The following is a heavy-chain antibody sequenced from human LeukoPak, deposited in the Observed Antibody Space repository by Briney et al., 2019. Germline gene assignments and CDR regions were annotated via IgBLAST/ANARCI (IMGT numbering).Heavy chain of an antibody. V-gene: IGHV3-30*02. J-gene: IGHJ4*02. CDR2: IRYDGNNK. D-gene: IGHD3-22*01. CDR1: GFTFSDYS. CDR3: AKDREYYDSSGYLDY. Sequence: GGSLRLSCAASGFTFSDYSMHWVRQAPGKGLNWVAFIRYDGNNKYYADSVKGRFTISRDNSKNMLYLEMNSLRAEDTAVYYCAKDREYYDSSGYLDYWGQGTLVTVSS.